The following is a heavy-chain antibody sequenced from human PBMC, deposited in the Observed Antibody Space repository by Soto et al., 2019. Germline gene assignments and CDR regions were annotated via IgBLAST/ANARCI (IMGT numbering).Heavy chain of an antibody. J-gene: IGHJ6*02. CDR2: IYYSGNT. CDR1: GGSSRSPSYY. D-gene: IGHD2-2*03. CDR3: GRLNGYCASTGCHGYYGMDV. V-gene: IGHV4-39*01. Sequence: SETLSLTCTVSGGSSRSPSYYWAWIRQPPGKGLEWIGSIYYSGNTYYNPNPPLRGRVTLSVDTSKDQFSLTLSSVTAADTAVYYCGRLNGYCASTGCHGYYGMDVWGQGTTVTVSS.